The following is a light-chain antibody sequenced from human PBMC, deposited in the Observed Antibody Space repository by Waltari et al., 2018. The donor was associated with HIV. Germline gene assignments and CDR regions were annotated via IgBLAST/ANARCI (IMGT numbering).Light chain of an antibody. J-gene: IGLJ3*02. CDR3: SSLTNSATLAVL. CDR2: EVS. Sequence: QFALTQPASVSGSPGQSITVSCTGTNSDIGYYNYVSWYQQHPGKAPKLIIYEVSKRPSGVSNGSSGAKSGNTASLTISGLQAEDEADYFCSSLTNSATLAVLFGGGTKLTVL. CDR1: NSDIGYYNY. V-gene: IGLV2-14*01.